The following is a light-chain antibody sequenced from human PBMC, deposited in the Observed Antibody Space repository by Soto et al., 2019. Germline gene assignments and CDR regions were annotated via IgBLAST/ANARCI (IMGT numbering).Light chain of an antibody. CDR2: GAS. J-gene: IGKJ1*01. V-gene: IGKV3-20*01. CDR1: QSVSSSY. Sequence: EIVLTQSPGTLSWSSGERATLSCRASQSVSSSYLAWYQQKPGQAPRLLIYGASSRATDIPDRFSGGGSGTDFTLTISRLEPEDFAVYYCQQYGNSPWTFGQGTKVEIK. CDR3: QQYGNSPWT.